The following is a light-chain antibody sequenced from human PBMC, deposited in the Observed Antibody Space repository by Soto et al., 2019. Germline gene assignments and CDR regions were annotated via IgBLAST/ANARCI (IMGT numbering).Light chain of an antibody. Sequence: DIQMTQSPSSLSASVGDRVTITCQASQDISNYLNWYQQKPGKAPKLLIYDASNLEAGVPSRFSGSGSGKDFTFTISSLQPEDIATYFCLQYDNLPYTFGQGTKMKIK. CDR2: DAS. CDR3: LQYDNLPYT. V-gene: IGKV1-33*01. CDR1: QDISNY. J-gene: IGKJ2*01.